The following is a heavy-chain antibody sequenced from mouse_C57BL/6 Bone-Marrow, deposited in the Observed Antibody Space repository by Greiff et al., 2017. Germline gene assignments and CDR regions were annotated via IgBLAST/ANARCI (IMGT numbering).Heavy chain of an antibody. J-gene: IGHJ2*01. CDR1: GYTFTSYG. Sequence: VQLQQSGAELARPGASVKLSCTASGYTFTSYGIRWVKQRPGQGLEWIGEIYPRSGNTYYNEKFKGKATLSADKSSSTAYMELRSLTSEDSAVYFCAREMITQYYFDYGGQGTTLTVSS. CDR3: AREMITQYYFDY. D-gene: IGHD2-4*01. CDR2: IYPRSGNT. V-gene: IGHV1-81*01.